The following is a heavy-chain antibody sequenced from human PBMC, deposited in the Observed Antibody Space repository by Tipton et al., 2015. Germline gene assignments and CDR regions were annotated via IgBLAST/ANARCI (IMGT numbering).Heavy chain of an antibody. V-gene: IGHV3-53*01. CDR2: VYTGGNT. D-gene: IGHD3-22*01. J-gene: IGHJ1*01. CDR3: ARDSRIRAGLSVDYYDSSGYYYVGYFQH. CDR1: GFNVTTNY. Sequence: SLRLSCAASGFNVTTNYMSWVRQAPGGGLEWVSRVYTGGNTQYADSVKGRFTISRDNSKNTLYLQMNSLRAEDTAIYYCARDSRIRAGLSVDYYDSSGYYYVGYFQHWGQGTLVTVSS.